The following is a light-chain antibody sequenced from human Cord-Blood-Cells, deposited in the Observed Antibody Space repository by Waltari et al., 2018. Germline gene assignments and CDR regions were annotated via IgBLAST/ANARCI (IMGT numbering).Light chain of an antibody. V-gene: IGKV1-39*01. CDR2: AAS. CDR3: QQSYSTPRT. CDR1: QSISSY. J-gene: IGKJ1*01. Sequence: DIQMTQSPSSLSASVGDRVTITCRASQSISSYLNWYQQKPGKAPKLLIYAASSLQSGVPSRFSGSGSGTDFTLTNSSLQPEDFAPYYCQQSYSTPRTFGQGTKVEIK.